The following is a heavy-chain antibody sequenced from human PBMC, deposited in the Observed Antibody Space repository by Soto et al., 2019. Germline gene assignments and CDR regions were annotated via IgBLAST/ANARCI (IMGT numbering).Heavy chain of an antibody. Sequence: GGSLRLSCAASGFTFSSYAMSWVRQAPGKGLEWVSAISGSGSSTYYADSVKGRFTISRDNSKNTLYLQMNSLRAEDTAVYYCAKSVIGYKSSFDYWGQGTLVTVSS. CDR1: GFTFSSYA. J-gene: IGHJ4*02. CDR3: AKSVIGYKSSFDY. CDR2: ISGSGSST. V-gene: IGHV3-23*01. D-gene: IGHD3-16*02.